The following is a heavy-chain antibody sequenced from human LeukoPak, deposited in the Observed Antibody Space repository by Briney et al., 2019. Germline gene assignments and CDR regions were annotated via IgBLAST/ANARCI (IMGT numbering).Heavy chain of an antibody. CDR2: ISSSGSNI. Sequence: GGSLRLSCTASGFIFTSYGMNWVRQAPGKGLEWVSYISSSGSNIFYADSVKGRFTISRDRAKDSVFLQMNSPRAEDTALYFCARDAVMGATPFYFDYWGQGALVTVSS. CDR3: ARDAVMGATPFYFDY. CDR1: GFIFTSYG. V-gene: IGHV3-21*04. J-gene: IGHJ4*02. D-gene: IGHD2-15*01.